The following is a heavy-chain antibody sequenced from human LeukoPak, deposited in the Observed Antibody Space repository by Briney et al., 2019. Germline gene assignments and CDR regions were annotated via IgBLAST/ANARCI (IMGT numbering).Heavy chain of an antibody. J-gene: IGHJ4*02. CDR1: GGSISSGDYY. CDR3: ASDQEDSGTDY. Sequence: KPSQTLSLTCTVSGGSISSGDYYWSWIRQHPGKGLEWIGYIYYSGSTYYNPSLKSRVTISLDTSKNQFSLKLSSVTAADTAVYYCASDQEDSGTDYWGQGTLVTVSS. D-gene: IGHD3-10*01. CDR2: IYYSGST. V-gene: IGHV4-31*03.